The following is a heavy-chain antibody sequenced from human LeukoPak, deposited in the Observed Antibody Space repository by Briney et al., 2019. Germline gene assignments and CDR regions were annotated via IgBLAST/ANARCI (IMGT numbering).Heavy chain of an antibody. J-gene: IGHJ5*02. Sequence: AGGSLRLSCAASGFTFSNAWMSWVRQAPGKGLEWVGRIKSKTDGGTTDYAAPVKGRFTISRDDSKTTLYLQMNSLKTEDTAVYYCTTRSLTVTAPSSTPWGQGTLVTVSS. CDR3: TTRSLTVTAPSSTP. V-gene: IGHV3-15*01. CDR1: GFTFSNAW. CDR2: IKSKTDGGTT. D-gene: IGHD4-17*01.